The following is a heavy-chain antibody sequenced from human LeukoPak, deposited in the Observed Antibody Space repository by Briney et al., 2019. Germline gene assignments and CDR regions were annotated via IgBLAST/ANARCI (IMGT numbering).Heavy chain of an antibody. V-gene: IGHV3-23*01. CDR3: ATVPSEGWDYVWGTYRFYFDY. CDR2: ISGSGGST. Sequence: PGGSLRLSCAASGFTFSSYSMSWVRQAPGKGLEWVSAISGSGGSTYYADSVKGRFTISRDNSKNTLYLQMNSLRAEDTAVYYCATVPSEGWDYVWGTYRFYFDYWGQGTLVTVSS. D-gene: IGHD3-16*02. CDR1: GFTFSSYS. J-gene: IGHJ4*02.